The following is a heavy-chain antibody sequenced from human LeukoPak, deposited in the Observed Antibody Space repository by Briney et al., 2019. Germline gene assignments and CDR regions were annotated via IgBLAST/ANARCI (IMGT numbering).Heavy chain of an antibody. CDR3: ARELLTTDYYDSSGYYFY. Sequence: GGSLRLSCTASGFTFSRYWMTWVRQAPGKGLEWVANIKQDGSEKYYVDSVKGRFTISRDNAKNSLYLQMNSLRAEDTAVYYCARELLTTDYYDSSGYYFYWGQGTLVTVSS. D-gene: IGHD3-22*01. CDR2: IKQDGSEK. J-gene: IGHJ4*02. V-gene: IGHV3-7*04. CDR1: GFTFSRYW.